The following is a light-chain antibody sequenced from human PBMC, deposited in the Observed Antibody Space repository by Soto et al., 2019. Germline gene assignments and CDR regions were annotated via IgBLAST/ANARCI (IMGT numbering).Light chain of an antibody. V-gene: IGLV2-14*03. Sequence: QAVVTQPASVSGSPGQSVTISCAGASRDVTDSDSVSWYQHRPGEAPELKILDFTYRPSGVSDRFSGSLSANTASLTISGLQVEDEGNYYCVSYTNPGTYVFGPGTKLTDL. CDR3: VSYTNPGTYV. CDR2: DFT. J-gene: IGLJ1*01. CDR1: SRDVTDSDS.